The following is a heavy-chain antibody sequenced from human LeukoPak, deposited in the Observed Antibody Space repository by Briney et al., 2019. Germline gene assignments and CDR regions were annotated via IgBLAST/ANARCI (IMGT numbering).Heavy chain of an antibody. CDR1: GFTFSNYW. V-gene: IGHV3-7*01. CDR3: ARGLQSGTQRGYFDY. CDR2: IKEDGVEK. J-gene: IGHJ4*02. Sequence: GGSLRLSCAASGFTFSNYWMSWVRQAPGKGLEWVANIKEDGVEKYYVDSVKGRFAISRDNAKNSVYLQINSLRADDTAVYYCARGLQSGTQRGYFDYWGQGTLVTVSS. D-gene: IGHD3-10*01.